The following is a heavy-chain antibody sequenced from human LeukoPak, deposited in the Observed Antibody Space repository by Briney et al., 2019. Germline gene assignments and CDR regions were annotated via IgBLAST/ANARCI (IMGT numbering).Heavy chain of an antibody. Sequence: GASVKVSCKASGYPFTSYGISWVRPAPGQGLERMGSISAYNGNTDYAQKLQGRVTMTTDTSTSTAYMELRSLRSDDTAVYYCARPYYDSSAPPYDYWGQGTLVTVSS. J-gene: IGHJ4*02. CDR2: ISAYNGNT. CDR3: ARPYYDSSAPPYDY. V-gene: IGHV1-18*01. D-gene: IGHD3-22*01. CDR1: GYPFTSYG.